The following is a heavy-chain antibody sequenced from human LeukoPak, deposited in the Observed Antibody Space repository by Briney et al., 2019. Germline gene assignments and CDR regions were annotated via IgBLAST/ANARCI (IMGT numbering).Heavy chain of an antibody. Sequence: GGSLRLSCAASGFTFSSYGMSWVRQAPGRGLEWVSAISGSGERTYYADSVKGRFTISRDNSKNTLYLQMNSLRAEDTAVYYCAKDRGIISDYWGQGILVTVSP. CDR2: ISGSGERT. V-gene: IGHV3-23*01. CDR1: GFTFSSYG. J-gene: IGHJ4*02. D-gene: IGHD3-10*01. CDR3: AKDRGIISDY.